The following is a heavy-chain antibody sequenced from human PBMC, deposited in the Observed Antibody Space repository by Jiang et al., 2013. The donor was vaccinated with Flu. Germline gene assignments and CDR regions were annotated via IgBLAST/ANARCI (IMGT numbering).Heavy chain of an antibody. D-gene: IGHD1-20*01. Sequence: WVSGISWNSGSIGYADSVKGRFTISRDNAKNSLYLQMNSLRAEDTALYYCAKSRYNWNDGHFDYWGQGTLVTVSS. CDR2: ISWNSGSI. CDR3: AKSRYNWNDGHFDY. J-gene: IGHJ4*02. V-gene: IGHV3-9*01.